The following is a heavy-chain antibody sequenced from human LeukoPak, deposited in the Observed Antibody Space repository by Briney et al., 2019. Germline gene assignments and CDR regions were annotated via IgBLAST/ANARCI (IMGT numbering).Heavy chain of an antibody. CDR2: IDLSSTYI. CDR3: TRGSYGDYEY. V-gene: IGHV3-21*01. Sequence: PGGSLRLSRSASRFTFSTYTMNWVRQAPGRGLEWISSIDLSSTYIYYADSVKGRFTISRDNAQNSLYLQLNSLKAEDTAVYYCTRGSYGDYEYWGQGTLVTVSS. CDR1: RFTFSTYT. J-gene: IGHJ4*02. D-gene: IGHD4-17*01.